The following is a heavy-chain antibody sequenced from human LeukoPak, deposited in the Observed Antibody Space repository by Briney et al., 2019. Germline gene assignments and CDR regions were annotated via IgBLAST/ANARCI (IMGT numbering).Heavy chain of an antibody. CDR3: AREGYGWSVDY. J-gene: IGHJ4*02. CDR1: GFTFSSYA. V-gene: IGHV3-30-3*01. D-gene: IGHD6-19*01. CDR2: ISYDGSNK. Sequence: GGSLRLSCAASGFTFSSYAMHWVRQAPGKGLEWVAGISYDGSNKYYADSVKGRFTISRDNSKNTLYLQMNSLRAEDTAVYYCAREGYGWSVDYWGKGTLVSVSS.